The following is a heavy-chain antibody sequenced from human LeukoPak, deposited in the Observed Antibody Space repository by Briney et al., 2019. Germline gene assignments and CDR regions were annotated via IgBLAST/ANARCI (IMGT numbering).Heavy chain of an antibody. CDR1: GGSFSGYY. D-gene: IGHD4-17*01. V-gene: IGHV4-34*01. CDR2: INHSGST. CDR3: ARTTTVASRDWFDP. Sequence: SETLSLTCAVYGGSFSGYYWSWIRQPPGKGLEWIGEINHSGSTNYNPSLKSRVTISVDTSKNQFSLKLSSVTAADTAVYYCARTTTVASRDWFDPWGQGTLVTVSS. J-gene: IGHJ5*02.